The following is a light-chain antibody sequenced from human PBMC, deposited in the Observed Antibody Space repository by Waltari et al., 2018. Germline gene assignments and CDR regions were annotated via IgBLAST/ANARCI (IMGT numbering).Light chain of an antibody. V-gene: IGLV7-46*01. CDR3: LLSYSGARWV. J-gene: IGLJ3*02. CDR1: TGAVTSGHF. Sequence: QAVVTQEPSVTVSPGGTVTLTCGSSTGAVTSGHFPYWFQQKPGQSPMTLIYDTSNKHSWKPARFSGSLLGDKAALTLSGAQPEDEAEYYCLLSYSGARWVFGGGTKLTVL. CDR2: DTS.